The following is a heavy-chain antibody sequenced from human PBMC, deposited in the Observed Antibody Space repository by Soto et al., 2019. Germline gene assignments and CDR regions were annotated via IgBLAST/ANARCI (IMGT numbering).Heavy chain of an antibody. Sequence: LRLSCAASGFTFSSYGMQWVRQAPGKGLEWVAVIWYDGSNKYYADSVKGRFTISRDNSKNTLYLQMNSLRAEDTAVYYCARDRTGTDAFDIWGQGTMVTVSS. CDR1: GFTFSSYG. CDR2: IWYDGSNK. J-gene: IGHJ3*02. V-gene: IGHV3-33*01. D-gene: IGHD1-1*01. CDR3: ARDRTGTDAFDI.